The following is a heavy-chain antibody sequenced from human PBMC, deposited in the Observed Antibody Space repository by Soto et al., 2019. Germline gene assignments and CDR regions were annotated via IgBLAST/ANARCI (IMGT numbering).Heavy chain of an antibody. CDR1: GYTLTSYY. J-gene: IGHJ4*02. Sequence: VKVSCKESGYTLTSYYMHWVRQAPGQGLEWMGIINPSGGSTSYAQKFQGRVTMTRDTSTSTVYMELSSLRGEDTAVYYCAKDLPGWLPSPTSSRYWGQGTLLTVSS. CDR2: INPSGGST. D-gene: IGHD2-15*01. V-gene: IGHV1-46*01. CDR3: AKDLPGWLPSPTSSRY.